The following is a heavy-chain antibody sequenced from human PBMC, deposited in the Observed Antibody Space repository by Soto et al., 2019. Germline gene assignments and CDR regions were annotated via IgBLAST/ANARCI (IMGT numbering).Heavy chain of an antibody. CDR3: VKGFWGDN. V-gene: IGHV3-23*01. J-gene: IGHJ4*02. CDR2: ISGGGHI. Sequence: EVQLLESGGGLVQPGGSLRLSCTGSGFAFNTFDMAWVRQAPGKGLEYVSGISGGGHINYADSVKGRFTTSRDESRNTLYLQMNSLRVEETATYYCVKGFWGDNWGQGALVSVSS. D-gene: IGHD3-16*01. CDR1: GFAFNTFD.